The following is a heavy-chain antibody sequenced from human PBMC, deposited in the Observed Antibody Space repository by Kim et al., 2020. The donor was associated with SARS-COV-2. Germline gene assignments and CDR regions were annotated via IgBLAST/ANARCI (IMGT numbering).Heavy chain of an antibody. J-gene: IGHJ4*02. CDR3: ARDFNEWSHTQVDY. V-gene: IGHV1-18*01. D-gene: IGHD3-3*01. Sequence: AQKLQGRVTMTTDTSTSTAYMELRSLRSDDTAVYYCARDFNEWSHTQVDYWGQGTLVTVSS.